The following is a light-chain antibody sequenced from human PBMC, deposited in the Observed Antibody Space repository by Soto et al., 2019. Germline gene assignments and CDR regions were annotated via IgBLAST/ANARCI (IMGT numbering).Light chain of an antibody. J-gene: IGKJ2*01. CDR3: QQYGSSPMYT. CDR1: QSVSSSY. CDR2: GAS. V-gene: IGKV3-20*01. Sequence: EIVLTQSPGTLSLSPGERATLSCRASQSVSSSYLAWNQQKPGQAPRLLIHGASARATGIPDRFSGSGSGTDFTLTISRLEPEDFAVYFCQQYGSSPMYTFGQGTKLEIQ.